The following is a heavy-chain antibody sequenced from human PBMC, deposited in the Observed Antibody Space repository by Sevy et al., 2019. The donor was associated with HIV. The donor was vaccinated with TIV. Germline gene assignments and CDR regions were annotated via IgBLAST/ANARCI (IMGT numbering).Heavy chain of an antibody. CDR3: ARLHSSSWLNNNWFDP. CDR2: ISAYNGNT. Sequence: ASVKVSCKASGYTFTSYGISWVRQAPGQGLEWMGWISAYNGNTNYAQKLQGRVTMTTDTFTSTAYMELRSLRSDDTAVYYCARLHSSSWLNNNWFDPWGQGTLVTVSS. V-gene: IGHV1-18*01. D-gene: IGHD6-13*01. CDR1: GYTFTSYG. J-gene: IGHJ5*02.